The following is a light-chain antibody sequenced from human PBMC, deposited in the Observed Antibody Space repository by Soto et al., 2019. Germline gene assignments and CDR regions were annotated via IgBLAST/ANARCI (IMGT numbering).Light chain of an antibody. Sequence: ETVLTQSPGTLSLSPGERATLSCRASQTIRSNNLAWYRQTPGQAPRLLIYGASNRATGIADRFSVSVSGTDFTLIISRLEPEDFALYYCQQYGSSPWTFGQGTKVEI. V-gene: IGKV3-20*01. CDR2: GAS. CDR3: QQYGSSPWT. J-gene: IGKJ1*01. CDR1: QTIRSNN.